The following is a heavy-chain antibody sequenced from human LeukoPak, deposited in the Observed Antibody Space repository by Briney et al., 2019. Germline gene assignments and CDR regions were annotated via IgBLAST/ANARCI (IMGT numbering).Heavy chain of an antibody. CDR2: IYTNGGA. V-gene: IGHV4-61*02. CDR3: AREPPGY. Sequence: ASETLSLTCTVSGGSVTSGNYYWNWTRQPAGKGLEWIGRIYTNGGASYNPSLKSRVTISIDASKNQFSLKLSSVTAADTAVYYCAREPPGYWGQGILVTVSS. CDR1: GGSVTSGNYY. J-gene: IGHJ4*02.